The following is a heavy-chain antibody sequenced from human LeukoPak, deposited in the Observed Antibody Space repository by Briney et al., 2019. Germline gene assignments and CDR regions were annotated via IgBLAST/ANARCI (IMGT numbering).Heavy chain of an antibody. CDR3: ARGLGWYGGDAFDI. CDR1: GGSISSGDYY. D-gene: IGHD6-19*01. CDR2: IYYSGST. V-gene: IGHV4-30-4*01. Sequence: SQTLSLTCTVSGGSISSGDYYWSWIRQPPGKGLEWIGYIYYSGSTYYNPSLKSRVTISVDTSKNQFSLKLSSVTAADTAVHYCARGLGWYGGDAFDIWGQGTMVTVSS. J-gene: IGHJ3*02.